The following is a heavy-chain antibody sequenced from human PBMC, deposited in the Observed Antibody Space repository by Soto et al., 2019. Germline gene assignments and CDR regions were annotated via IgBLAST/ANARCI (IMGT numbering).Heavy chain of an antibody. J-gene: IGHJ6*02. D-gene: IGHD5-12*01. CDR1: GFTFSSYG. Sequence: GGSLRLSCAASGFTFSSYGMHWVRQAPGKGLEWVAVIWYDGSNKYYADSVKGRFTISRDNSKNTLYLQMNSLRAEDTAVYYCARDSVATITGYYYYGMDVWGQGTTVTVS. CDR3: ARDSVATITGYYYYGMDV. V-gene: IGHV3-33*01. CDR2: IWYDGSNK.